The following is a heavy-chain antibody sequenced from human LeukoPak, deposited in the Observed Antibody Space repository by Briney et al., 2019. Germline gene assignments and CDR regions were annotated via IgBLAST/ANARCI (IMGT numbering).Heavy chain of an antibody. Sequence: SVKVSCKASGGTVSSYAISWVRQAPGQGLEWRGRIIPILGIANYAQKFQCRVTSTADKSTITAYMELSSLRSEDTAVYYCARDSITIFLCDPWGERTLVTVSS. CDR3: ARDSITIFLCDP. D-gene: IGHD3-3*01. CDR2: IIPILGIA. V-gene: IGHV1-69*04. CDR1: GGTVSSYA. J-gene: IGHJ5*02.